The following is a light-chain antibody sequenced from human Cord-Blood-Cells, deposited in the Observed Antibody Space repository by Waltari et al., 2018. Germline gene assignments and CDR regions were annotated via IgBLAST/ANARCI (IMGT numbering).Light chain of an antibody. CDR2: EVS. Sequence: QSALTQPPSASGSPGQSVTISCTGTSSDVGGYTYVPWYQQHPGKAPKLMIYEVSKRPSGVPDRFSGSKSGKTASLTVSGLQAEDEADYYCSSYAGSNNFVVFGGGTKLTVL. J-gene: IGLJ2*01. V-gene: IGLV2-8*01. CDR3: SSYAGSNNFVV. CDR1: SSDVGGYTY.